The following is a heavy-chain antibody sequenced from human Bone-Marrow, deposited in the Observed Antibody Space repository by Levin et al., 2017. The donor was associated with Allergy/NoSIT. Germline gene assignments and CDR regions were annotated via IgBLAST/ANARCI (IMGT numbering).Heavy chain of an antibody. D-gene: IGHD6-13*01. CDR1: GFTFSNYR. V-gene: IGHV3-30-3*01. J-gene: IGHJ4*02. CDR3: AREGDASISWYCFHY. CDR2: ITYDGSDK. Sequence: GGSLRLSCAASGFTFSNYRMHWVRQAPGKGLAWVATITYDGSDKSYADSVKGRVTISRDNSKNTLSLQMTSLRAEDTAVYYCAREGDASISWYCFHYWGQGTLVTVSS.